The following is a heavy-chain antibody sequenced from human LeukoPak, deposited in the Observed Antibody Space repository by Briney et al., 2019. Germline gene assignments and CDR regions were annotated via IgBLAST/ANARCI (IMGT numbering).Heavy chain of an antibody. CDR3: AKELTIQPTGTVAFDI. CDR2: VSGSGGDT. J-gene: IGHJ3*02. D-gene: IGHD1-1*01. V-gene: IGHV3-23*01. Sequence: GGSLRLSCAASGFTFTTNAMSWVRQAPGKGLEWVSAVSGSGGDTYYAGSVKGRFTVSRDNSENTLYLQMNSLRAEDTAVYFCAKELTIQPTGTVAFDIWGQGTMVTVSS. CDR1: GFTFTTNA.